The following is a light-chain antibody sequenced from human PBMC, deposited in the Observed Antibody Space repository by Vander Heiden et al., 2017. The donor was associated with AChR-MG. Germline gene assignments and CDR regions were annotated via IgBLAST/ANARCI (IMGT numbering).Light chain of an antibody. V-gene: IGLV1-40*01. CDR2: GNS. J-gene: IGLJ2*01. CDR1: SADIGAGYD. CDR3: QSYDSSLSVV. Sequence: QSVLTQPPSVSGAPGQRVTIPCTGSSADIGAGYDVHWYQQLPGTAPKLLIYGNSKRPSGVPDRFSGSKSGTSASLAITGLQAEDEADYYCQSYDSSLSVVFGGGTKLTVL.